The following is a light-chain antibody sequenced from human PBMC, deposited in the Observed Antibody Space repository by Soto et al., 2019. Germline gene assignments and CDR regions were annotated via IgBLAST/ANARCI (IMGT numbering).Light chain of an antibody. V-gene: IGLV4-69*01. CDR1: SGHISYA. CDR3: QAWVAGYVV. Sequence: QLVLTQSPSASASLGASVKLTCTLSSGHISYAIAWHQQQPEKGPRYLMKLNSDGSHRKGDGIPDRFSGSSSGAERYLIISSLQSDDEADYYCQAWVAGYVVFGGGTKLTVL. CDR2: LNSDGSH. J-gene: IGLJ2*01.